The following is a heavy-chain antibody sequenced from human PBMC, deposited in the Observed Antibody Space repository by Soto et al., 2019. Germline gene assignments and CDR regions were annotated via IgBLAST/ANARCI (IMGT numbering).Heavy chain of an antibody. Sequence: EVQLLESGGNLVQPGGSLRLSCAASGFTFSSYAMSWVRQAPGKGLEWVSAISGSGGSKYYADSVKGRFTITRDSVKKTLYVQMISLIADHPVVYYCAIQRYAVAGLSIDCWGKGALVTVSS. CDR1: GFTFSSYA. V-gene: IGHV3-23*01. J-gene: IGHJ4*02. D-gene: IGHD6-19*01. CDR2: ISGSGGSK. CDR3: AIQRYAVAGLSIDC.